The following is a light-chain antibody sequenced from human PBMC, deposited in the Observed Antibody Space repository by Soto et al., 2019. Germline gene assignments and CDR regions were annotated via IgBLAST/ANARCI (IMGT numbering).Light chain of an antibody. V-gene: IGLV2-14*01. Sequence: QSALTQPASVSGSPGQSITISCTGTSSDVGGYNYVSWYQQHPGKAPKLMIYEVSNRPSGVSNRFSGSKSGNTASQTISGRQAADEADYYCSSYTSISTEVSGGGTMLT. J-gene: IGLJ2*01. CDR3: SSYTSISTEV. CDR1: SSDVGGYNY. CDR2: EVS.